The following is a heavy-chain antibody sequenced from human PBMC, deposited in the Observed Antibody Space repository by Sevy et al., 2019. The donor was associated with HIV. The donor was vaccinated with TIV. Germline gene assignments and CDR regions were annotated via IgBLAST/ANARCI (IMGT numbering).Heavy chain of an antibody. CDR3: ARDLEFYDYGDYGPGARLDY. D-gene: IGHD4-17*01. Sequence: GGSLRLSCAASGFTFSTYGMHWVRQAPGKGLEWVAVIWFDGSKTYYADSVKGRFTISRDNAKNTLHLQMNSLRAEDTAVYYCARDLEFYDYGDYGPGARLDYWGQGTLVTVSS. CDR1: GFTFSTYG. V-gene: IGHV3-33*01. J-gene: IGHJ4*02. CDR2: IWFDGSKT.